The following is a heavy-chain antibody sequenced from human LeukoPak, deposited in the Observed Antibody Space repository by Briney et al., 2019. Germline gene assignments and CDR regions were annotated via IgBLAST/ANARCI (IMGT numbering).Heavy chain of an antibody. V-gene: IGHV4-34*01. J-gene: IGHJ4*02. Sequence: SETLSLTCAVYGGSFSGYYWSRIRQPPGKGLEWIGEINHSGSTNYNPSLKSRVTISVDTSKNQFSLKLSSVTAADTAVYYCARQPYDFWSGPSDRPLDYWGQGTLVTVSS. CDR3: ARQPYDFWSGPSDRPLDY. CDR1: GGSFSGYY. D-gene: IGHD3-3*01. CDR2: INHSGST.